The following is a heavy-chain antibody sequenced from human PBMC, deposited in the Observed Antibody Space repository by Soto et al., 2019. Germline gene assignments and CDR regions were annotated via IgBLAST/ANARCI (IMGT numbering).Heavy chain of an antibody. CDR1: GFTFSSYW. V-gene: IGHV3-7*01. Sequence: LRLSCAASGFTFSSYWMNWVRQAPGKGLEWVANIKQDGSEKYYVDSVKGRFTISRDNAKNSVYLQMNSLRAEDTAVYYCATGDTYGYLLDYWGQGALVTVSS. J-gene: IGHJ4*02. D-gene: IGHD5-18*01. CDR2: IKQDGSEK. CDR3: ATGDTYGYLLDY.